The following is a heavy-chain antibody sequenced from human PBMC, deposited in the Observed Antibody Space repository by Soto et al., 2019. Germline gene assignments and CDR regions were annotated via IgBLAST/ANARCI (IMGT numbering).Heavy chain of an antibody. V-gene: IGHV3-30-3*01. J-gene: IGHJ6*02. CDR3: ARDRLYGAGLIDV. CDR2: ISSDGSDK. CDR1: GFTFSSYG. Sequence: QVQLVESGGGVVQPGRSLRLSCAASGFTFSSYGMHWVRQAPGKGLEWVAVISSDGSDKYYADSVKGRFTISRDNSKNTLYVQLNRMRAEDTALYYCARDRLYGAGLIDVWGQGTTVTVPS. D-gene: IGHD3-10*01.